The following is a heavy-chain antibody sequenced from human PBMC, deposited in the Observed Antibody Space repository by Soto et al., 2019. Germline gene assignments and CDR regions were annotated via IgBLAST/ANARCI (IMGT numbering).Heavy chain of an antibody. J-gene: IGHJ6*02. D-gene: IGHD6-13*01. CDR2: IKSKTDGGTT. Sequence: GGSLRLSCAASGFTFNNAWMNWVRQAPGKGLEWVGRIKSKTDGGTTDYAAPVKGRFTISRDDSKTTLYLQMNSLKTEDTAVYYCTTEQQLADYYYYYGMDVWGQGTTVTVSS. V-gene: IGHV3-15*07. CDR1: GFTFNNAW. CDR3: TTEQQLADYYYYYGMDV.